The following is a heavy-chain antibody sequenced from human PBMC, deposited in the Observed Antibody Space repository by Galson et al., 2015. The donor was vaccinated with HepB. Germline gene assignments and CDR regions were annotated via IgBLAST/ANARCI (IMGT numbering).Heavy chain of an antibody. Sequence: SLRLSCAASGFTFSSSGMHWVRQAPGKGLEWVAVISYDEGNKYYADSVKGRFTISRDNSKNTLFLRMNSLRPEDTAVYYCAKNASFYYYGMDVWGQGTTVTVSS. CDR1: GFTFSSSG. CDR3: AKNASFYYYGMDV. V-gene: IGHV3-30*18. CDR2: ISYDEGNK. J-gene: IGHJ6*02. D-gene: IGHD1-7*01.